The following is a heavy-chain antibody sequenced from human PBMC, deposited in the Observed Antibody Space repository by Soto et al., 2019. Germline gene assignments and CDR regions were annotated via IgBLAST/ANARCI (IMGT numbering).Heavy chain of an antibody. CDR1: GYTFTSYY. D-gene: IGHD6-13*01. J-gene: IGHJ3*01. Sequence: QVQLVQSGADVKKPGASVKASCKAYGYTFTSYYIHWVRQTPGQGLEWMGIINPSGDITTYAQKYQGRVTITRDTSTSTVNMDLSSLTSEDTAVYYCARAQPNSSSCKNSFDVWGQGTVVTVSA. CDR3: ARAQPNSSSCKNSFDV. CDR2: INPSGDIT. V-gene: IGHV1-46*01.